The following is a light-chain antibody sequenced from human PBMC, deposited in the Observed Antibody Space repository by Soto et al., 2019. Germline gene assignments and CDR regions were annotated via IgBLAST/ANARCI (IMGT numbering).Light chain of an antibody. J-gene: IGKJ3*01. Sequence: DIQLTQSPSFLSASVGDRVTITCRASQGISSYLAWYQQKPGTDPKLLIYAASTLQSGGPSRLSGSGSGTEYALKSSSLQTEDFATYYGQELNSYHYYFCSGTKVEIK. CDR2: AAS. CDR1: QGISSY. CDR3: QELNSYHYY. V-gene: IGKV1-9*01.